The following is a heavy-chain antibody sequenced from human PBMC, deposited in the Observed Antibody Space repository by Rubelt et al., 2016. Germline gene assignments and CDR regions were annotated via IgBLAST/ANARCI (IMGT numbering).Heavy chain of an antibody. J-gene: IGHJ4*02. Sequence: EVQLLESGGGLVQPGGSLRLSCAASGFTFSSYAMSWVRQAPGKGLEWVSLISGSGTNTYYADSVKGRFTISRDNSKNTLYLQMNSLRAVESAVYFCAKGKVVWLGAREFDYWGQGTLVTVSS. CDR1: GFTFSSYA. D-gene: IGHD3-10*01. CDR2: ISGSGTNT. V-gene: IGHV3-23*01. CDR3: AKGKVVWLGAREFDY.